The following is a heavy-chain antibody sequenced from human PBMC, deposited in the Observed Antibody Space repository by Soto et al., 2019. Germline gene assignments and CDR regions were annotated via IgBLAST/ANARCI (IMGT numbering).Heavy chain of an antibody. CDR1: GYTFTGYY. J-gene: IGHJ1*01. V-gene: IGHV1-2*04. CDR2: INPNSGGT. D-gene: IGHD2-15*01. Sequence: EASVKVSCKASGYTFTGYYMHWVRQAPGQGLEWMGWINPNSGGTNYAQKFQGWVTMTRDTSISTAYMELSRLRSDDTAVYYCASSYCSGGSCPKYFQHWGQGTLVTVSS. CDR3: ASSYCSGGSCPKYFQH.